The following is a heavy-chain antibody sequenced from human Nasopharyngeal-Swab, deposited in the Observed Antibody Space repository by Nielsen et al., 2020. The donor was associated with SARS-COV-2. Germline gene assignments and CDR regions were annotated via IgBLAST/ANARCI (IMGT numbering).Heavy chain of an antibody. CDR3: AREWPGTTYFDS. V-gene: IGHV1-46*01. J-gene: IGHJ4*02. CDR2: IDPNGGGI. D-gene: IGHD1/OR15-1a*01. Sequence: ASVKVSCKASGYTFTTYYIHWVRQAPGQGLKWMGRIDPNGGGIHYPQNFQGRVTLTRDTSTTTVYMELTSLGSEDTAMYFCAREWPGTTYFDSWSQGTLVTVSS. CDR1: GYTFTTYY.